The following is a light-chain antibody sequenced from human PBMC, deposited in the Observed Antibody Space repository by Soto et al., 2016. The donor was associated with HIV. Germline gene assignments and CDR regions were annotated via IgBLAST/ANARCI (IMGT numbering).Light chain of an antibody. CDR3: QQYNTVPWT. V-gene: IGKV1-5*03. J-gene: IGKJ1*01. Sequence: DIQMTQSPSTLSASVGDRVTITCRASQSISSWLAWYQQKPGKAPKLLIYKASSLGSGVPSRFSGSGSGTEFTLTISSLQPDDVGTYYCQQYNTVPWTFGQGTKVELK. CDR2: KAS. CDR1: QSISSW.